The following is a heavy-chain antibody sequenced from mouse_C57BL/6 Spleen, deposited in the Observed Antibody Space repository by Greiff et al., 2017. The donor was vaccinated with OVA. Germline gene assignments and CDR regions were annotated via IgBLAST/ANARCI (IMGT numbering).Heavy chain of an antibody. J-gene: IGHJ3*01. CDR3: AREGYGNYEFAY. Sequence: QVQLQQSGPELVKPGASVKISCKASGYAFSSSWMNWVKQRPGKGLEWIGRIYPGDGDTNYNGKFKGKATLTADKSSSTAYMQLSSLTSEDSAVYFCAREGYGNYEFAYWGQGTLVTVSA. V-gene: IGHV1-82*01. CDR2: IYPGDGDT. D-gene: IGHD2-10*02. CDR1: GYAFSSSW.